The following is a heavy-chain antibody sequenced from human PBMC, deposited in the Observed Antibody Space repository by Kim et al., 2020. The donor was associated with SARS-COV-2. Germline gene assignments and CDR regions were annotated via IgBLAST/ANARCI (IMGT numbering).Heavy chain of an antibody. V-gene: IGHV3-48*03. J-gene: IGHJ4*02. CDR1: GFTFSSYE. CDR2: ISSSGSTI. Sequence: GGSLRLSCAASGFTFSSYEMNWVRQAPGKGLEWVSYISSSGSTIYYADSVKGRFTISRDNAKNSLYLQMNSLRAEDTAVYYCASSPSVGATYVWGVWGYYFDYWGQGTLVTVSS. D-gene: IGHD3-16*01. CDR3: ASSPSVGATYVWGVWGYYFDY.